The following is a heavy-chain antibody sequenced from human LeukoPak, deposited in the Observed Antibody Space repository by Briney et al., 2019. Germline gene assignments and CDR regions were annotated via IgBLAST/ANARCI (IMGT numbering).Heavy chain of an antibody. CDR2: IHHGGST. CDR1: GGSFSGYY. V-gene: IGHV4-34*01. J-gene: IGHJ4*02. Sequence: PSETLSLTCAVYGGSFSGYYWRWLRHPPGKGLEWIGEIHHGGSTNYNPSLKSRVTISVDTSKNQFSLKLSSVTAADTAVYYCARPPRSKQWLVRYFDYWGQGALVTVSS. D-gene: IGHD6-19*01. CDR3: ARPPRSKQWLVRYFDY.